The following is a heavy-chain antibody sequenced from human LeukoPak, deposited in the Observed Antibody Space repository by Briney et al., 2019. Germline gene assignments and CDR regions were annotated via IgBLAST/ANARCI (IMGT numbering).Heavy chain of an antibody. V-gene: IGHV3-74*01. D-gene: IGHD2-2*01. CDR1: VFTFSSYW. CDR2: INSDGSST. J-gene: IGHJ4*02. Sequence: GGSLRLSCAASVFTFSSYWMHWVRQAPGKGLVWVSRINSDGSSTSYADSVKGRFTISRDNAKNTLYLQMNSLRAEDTAVYYCARDLFQLDCSSTSCYGDAVDYWGQGTLVTVSS. CDR3: ARDLFQLDCSSTSCYGDAVDY.